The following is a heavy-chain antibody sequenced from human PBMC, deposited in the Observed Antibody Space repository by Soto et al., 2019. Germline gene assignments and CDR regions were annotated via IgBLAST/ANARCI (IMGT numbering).Heavy chain of an antibody. Sequence: RLSCAASGFTFSRYSMNWVRQAPGKELEWVSYISSSSSTIYYADSVKGRFTISRDNAKNSLYLQMNSLRDEDTAVYYCARVHSSGWYNNWFDPWGQGTLVTVSS. V-gene: IGHV3-48*02. D-gene: IGHD6-19*01. CDR1: GFTFSRYS. CDR2: ISSSSSTI. J-gene: IGHJ5*02. CDR3: ARVHSSGWYNNWFDP.